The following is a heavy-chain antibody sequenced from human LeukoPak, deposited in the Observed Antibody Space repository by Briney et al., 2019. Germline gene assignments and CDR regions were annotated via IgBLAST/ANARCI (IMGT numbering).Heavy chain of an antibody. CDR1: GFSFGDFY. V-gene: IGHV3-11*01. D-gene: IGHD4-17*01. CDR2: INNPGTTI. J-gene: IGHJ4*02. CDR3: ARTADGEFDV. Sequence: PGGSLRLSCVASGFSFGDFYMNWIRQAPGEALEWVAFINNPGTTIHYADSVRGRFTISRDNAKSSLSLQINSLRVEDTAVYYCARTADGEFDVWGQGTLVTVSS.